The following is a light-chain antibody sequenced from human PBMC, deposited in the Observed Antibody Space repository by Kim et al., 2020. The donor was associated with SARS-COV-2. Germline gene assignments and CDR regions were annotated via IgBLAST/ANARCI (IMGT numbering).Light chain of an antibody. CDR2: GKY. J-gene: IGLJ3*02. CDR3: NSRDSSGDHVV. CDR1: SLRNYY. V-gene: IGLV3-19*01. Sequence: SSELTQDPAVSVALGQTVRLTCQGDSLRNYYATWYQQRPGQAPVLVIYGKYNRPSGIPDRFSGSASGNTASLTITGAQAEDEADYYCNSRDSSGDHVVFCGGTQLTVL.